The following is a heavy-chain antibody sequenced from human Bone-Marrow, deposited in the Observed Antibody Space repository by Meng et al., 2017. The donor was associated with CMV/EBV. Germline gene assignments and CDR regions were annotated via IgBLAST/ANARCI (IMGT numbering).Heavy chain of an antibody. CDR1: GYTFTSYG. CDR3: ASLTPGTSSYYHYTMDV. J-gene: IGHJ6*02. V-gene: IGHV1-18*01. CDR2: ISAYNGNT. Sequence: ASVKVSCKASGYTFTSYGISWVRQAPGQGLEWMGWISAYNGNTNYAQKLQGRVTMATDTSTSTAYMELRSLSSEDTAVYYCASLTPGTSSYYHYTMDVWGQRTTVTGSS. D-gene: IGHD1-7*01.